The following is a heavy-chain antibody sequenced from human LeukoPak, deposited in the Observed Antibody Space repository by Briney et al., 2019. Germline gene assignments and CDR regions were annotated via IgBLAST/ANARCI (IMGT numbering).Heavy chain of an antibody. CDR2: IYYSGSH. CDR3: ARLPMVRGVMYYGMDV. Sequence: SETLSLTCTVSGGSISSYYWSWIRQPPGKGLEWIGYIYYSGSHNYNPSLKSRVTISVDTSKNQFSLKLSSVTAADTAVYYCARLPMVRGVMYYGMDVWGQGTTVTVSS. J-gene: IGHJ6*02. D-gene: IGHD3-10*01. CDR1: GGSISSYY. V-gene: IGHV4-59*01.